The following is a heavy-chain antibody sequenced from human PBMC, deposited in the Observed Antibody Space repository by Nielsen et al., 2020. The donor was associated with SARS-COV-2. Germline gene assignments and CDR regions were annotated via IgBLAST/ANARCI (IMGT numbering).Heavy chain of an antibody. CDR1: GFTVSSNY. V-gene: IGHV3-49*04. J-gene: IGHJ3*02. CDR3: TRDSTYYYDSSGYYPNDAFDI. CDR2: IRSKAYGGTT. D-gene: IGHD3-22*01. Sequence: SLKISCAASGFTVSSNYMSWVRQAPGKGLEWVGFIRSKAYGGTTEYAASVKGRFTISRDDSKSIAYLQMNSLKTEDTAVYYCTRDSTYYYDSSGYYPNDAFDIWGQGTMVTVSS.